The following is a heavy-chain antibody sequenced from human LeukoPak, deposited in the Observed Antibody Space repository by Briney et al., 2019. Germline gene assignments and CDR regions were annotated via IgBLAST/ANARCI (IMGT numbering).Heavy chain of an antibody. Sequence: KASETLSLTCTVSGGSISSYYWAWIRQPVGKELEWIGRASSSGSTNYNPSLESRVTMSVDASKKQFTLKLTSVTAADTAMYYCARESRVQLERLSIDYWGQGTLVTVSS. CDR3: ARESRVQLERLSIDY. D-gene: IGHD1-1*01. CDR1: GGSISSYY. J-gene: IGHJ4*02. V-gene: IGHV4-4*07. CDR2: ASSSGST.